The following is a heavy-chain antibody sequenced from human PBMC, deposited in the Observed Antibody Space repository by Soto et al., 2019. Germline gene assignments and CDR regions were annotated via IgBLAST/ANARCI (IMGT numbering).Heavy chain of an antibody. CDR1: GFTFSSYS. V-gene: IGHV3-21*01. J-gene: IGHJ4*02. CDR3: AREPIAAAGIDY. CDR2: ISSSSYI. Sequence: GGSLRLSCAASGFTFSSYSMNWVRQAPGKGLEWVSSISSSSYIYYADSVKGRFTISRDNAKNSLYLQMNSLRAEDTAVYYCAREPIAAAGIDYWGQGTLVTVSS. D-gene: IGHD6-13*01.